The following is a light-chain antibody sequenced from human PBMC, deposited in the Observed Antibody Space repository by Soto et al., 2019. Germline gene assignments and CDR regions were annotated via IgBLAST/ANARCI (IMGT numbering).Light chain of an antibody. Sequence: DIQMTQSPSTLSASVGDRVTITCRASQSIASWLAWYQQKPGRAPDLLIYDASTLKSGVPTRFSGSGSVTEFSLTISDLQLDDFDTYYCQQYSTYEFGQGTKLGIK. CDR2: DAS. V-gene: IGKV1-5*01. CDR3: QQYSTYE. CDR1: QSIASW. J-gene: IGKJ1*01.